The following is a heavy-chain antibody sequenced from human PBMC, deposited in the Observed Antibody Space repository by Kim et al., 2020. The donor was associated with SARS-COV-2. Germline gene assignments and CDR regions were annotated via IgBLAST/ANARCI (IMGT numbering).Heavy chain of an antibody. Sequence: SETLSLTCAVYGGSFSGYYWSWIRQPPGKGLEWIGEINHSGSTNYNPSLKSRVTISVDTSKNQFSLKLSSVTAADTAVYYCARGANRWQQLVMGHWFDPWGQGTLVTVSS. D-gene: IGHD6-13*01. V-gene: IGHV4-34*01. J-gene: IGHJ5*02. CDR2: INHSGST. CDR1: GGSFSGYY. CDR3: ARGANRWQQLVMGHWFDP.